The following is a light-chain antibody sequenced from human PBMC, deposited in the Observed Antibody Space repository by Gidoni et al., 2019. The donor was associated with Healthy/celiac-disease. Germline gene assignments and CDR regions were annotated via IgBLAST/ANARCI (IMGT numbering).Light chain of an antibody. V-gene: IGLV1-44*01. CDR2: SNN. J-gene: IGLJ1*01. CDR1: RSNIGSNT. Sequence: QSVLTQPPSASGTPGQRVTISCSGSRSNIGSNTVNWYQQLPGTAPKHLIYSNNQRPSGVPDRFSGSKSGTSASLAISGLQSEDGADYYCAAWDDSLNGLYVFGTGTKVTVL. CDR3: AAWDDSLNGLYV.